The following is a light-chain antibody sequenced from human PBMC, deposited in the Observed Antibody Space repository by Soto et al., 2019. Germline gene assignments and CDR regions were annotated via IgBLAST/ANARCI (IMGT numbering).Light chain of an antibody. CDR2: AAS. Sequence: DIQMTQSPSSLSASVGDRVTITCRASQGISNFLAWHQQKPGKVPKLLIYAASTLQSGVPSRFSGSGSGTDFTLTITSLQPEDVATYYCQKYNSAPWTFSQGTKVEIK. J-gene: IGKJ1*01. V-gene: IGKV1-27*01. CDR3: QKYNSAPWT. CDR1: QGISNF.